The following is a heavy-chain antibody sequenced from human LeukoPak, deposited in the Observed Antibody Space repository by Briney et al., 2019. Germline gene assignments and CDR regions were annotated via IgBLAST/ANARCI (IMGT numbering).Heavy chain of an antibody. Sequence: GGSLRLSCAASGFTVSSNYMSWVRQAPGRGLEWVSVIYSGGSTYYADSVKGRFTISRDNSKNTLYLQMNSLRAEDTAVYYCAKDGTSGSYGDAFDIWGQGTMVTVSS. J-gene: IGHJ3*02. CDR1: GFTVSSNY. V-gene: IGHV3-53*01. D-gene: IGHD1-26*01. CDR2: IYSGGST. CDR3: AKDGTSGSYGDAFDI.